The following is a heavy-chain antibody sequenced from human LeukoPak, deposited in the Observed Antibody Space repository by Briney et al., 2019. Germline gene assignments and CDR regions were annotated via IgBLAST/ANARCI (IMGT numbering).Heavy chain of an antibody. CDR1: GFTFTSYS. J-gene: IGHJ4*02. V-gene: IGHV3-23*01. CDR3: AKGVGTSAYSALDF. Sequence: GGSLRLSCAASGFTFTSYSMSWVRQVPGKGLEWVSVISGSGSEIFYGDSVKGRFAISRDDSKNTLHLQMNSLRAEDTAIYSCAKGVGTSAYSALDFWGQGTLVTVSS. D-gene: IGHD3-22*01. CDR2: ISGSGSEI.